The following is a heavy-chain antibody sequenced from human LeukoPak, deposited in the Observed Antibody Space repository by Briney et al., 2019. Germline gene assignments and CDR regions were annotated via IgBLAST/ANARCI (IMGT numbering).Heavy chain of an antibody. Sequence: GGSLRLSCAASGFTFSSYSMNWVRQAPGKGLEWVSYISSSSTIYYADSVKGRFTISRDNAKNSLYLQMNSLRDEDTAVYYCARDLPPRAWGQGTLVTVSS. CDR3: ARDLPPRA. CDR2: ISSSSTI. CDR1: GFTFSSYS. V-gene: IGHV3-48*02. J-gene: IGHJ5*02.